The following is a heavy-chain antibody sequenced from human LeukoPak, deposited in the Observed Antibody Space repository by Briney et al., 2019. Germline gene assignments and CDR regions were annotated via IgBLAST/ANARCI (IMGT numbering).Heavy chain of an antibody. CDR1: GFTFSSYE. V-gene: IGHV3-48*03. CDR2: ISSSGSTI. J-gene: IGHJ3*02. CDR3: AKVRSYGFTMVRGVNILAFPNHDAFDI. D-gene: IGHD3-10*01. Sequence: PGGSLRLSCAASGFTFSSYEMNWVRQAPGKGLEWVSYISSSGSTIYYADSVKGRFTISRDNAKNSLYLQMNSLRAEDTAVYYCAKVRSYGFTMVRGVNILAFPNHDAFDIWGQGTMVTVSS.